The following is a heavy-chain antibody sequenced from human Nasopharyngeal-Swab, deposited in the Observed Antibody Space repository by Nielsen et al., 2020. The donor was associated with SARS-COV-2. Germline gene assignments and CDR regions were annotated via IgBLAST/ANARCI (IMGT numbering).Heavy chain of an antibody. CDR1: GYTFASYG. CDR2: VSAYNGDT. D-gene: IGHD3-22*01. V-gene: IGHV1-18*04. Sequence: ASVKVSCKASGYTFASYGFDWVRQAPGQGLEWMGWVSAYNGDTNYAQKFQGRVTMTTDTSTSTAHMELRSLRSDDTAVYYCARVESYDSSGYYFDYWGQGTLVTVSS. CDR3: ARVESYDSSGYYFDY. J-gene: IGHJ4*02.